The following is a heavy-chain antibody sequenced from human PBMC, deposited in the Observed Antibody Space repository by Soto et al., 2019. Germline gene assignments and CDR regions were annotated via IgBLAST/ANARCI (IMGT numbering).Heavy chain of an antibody. CDR1: GASISSGNW. CDR3: ARALSSITGSESMETDT. D-gene: IGHD2-2*01. J-gene: IGHJ5*02. Sequence: SETLSLTGAVSGASISSGNWGGWVRQPPGKGLEWIGEIYHSGSTNCNSSLKSRVSISVDESKNHFSLSLSSVTAADTAVYYCARALSSITGSESMETDTWGQGNRVTISP. V-gene: IGHV4-4*02. CDR2: IYHSGST.